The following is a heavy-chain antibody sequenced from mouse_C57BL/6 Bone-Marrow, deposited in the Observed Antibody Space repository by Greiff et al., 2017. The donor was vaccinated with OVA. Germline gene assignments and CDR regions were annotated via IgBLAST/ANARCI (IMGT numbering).Heavy chain of an antibody. CDR3: TSYYGNPWYVDV. V-gene: IGHV5-9-1*02. CDR1: GFTFSSYA. J-gene: IGHJ1*03. Sequence: EVKLVESGEGLVKPGGSLKLSCAATGFTFSSYAMSWVRQTPEKRLEWVAYIRSGGDSINYAETVKGRFTISRDNARNTLYLQMSSLKSEDTAMYYCTSYYGNPWYVDVWCTGTTVTVS. CDR2: IRSGGDSI. D-gene: IGHD2-1*01.